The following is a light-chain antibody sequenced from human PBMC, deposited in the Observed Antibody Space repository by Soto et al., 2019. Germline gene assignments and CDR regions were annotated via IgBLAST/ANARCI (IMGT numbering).Light chain of an antibody. CDR3: CSYAGNTIYV. Sequence: QSALTQPASVSGSPGQSITVSCTGTNTDVGNDNLVSWYQQTPGKAPKLIIYEGTKRPSGVSNRFSGSKSGNTASLTISGLQAEDEADYYCCSYAGNTIYVFGTGTKVTVL. V-gene: IGLV2-23*01. CDR2: EGT. CDR1: NTDVGNDNL. J-gene: IGLJ1*01.